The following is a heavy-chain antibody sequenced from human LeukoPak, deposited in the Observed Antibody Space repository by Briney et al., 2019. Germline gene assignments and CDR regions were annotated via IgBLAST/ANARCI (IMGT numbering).Heavy chain of an antibody. V-gene: IGHV1-8*01. CDR2: MNPNSGNT. D-gene: IGHD6-19*01. J-gene: IGHJ6*02. CDR3: AGSSGWRFAMDV. Sequence: ASVKVSCKASGYTFTSYDINWVRQATGQGLEWMGWMNPNSGNTGYAQKFQGRVTMTRNTSISTAYMELSSLRSEDTAVYYCAGSSGWRFAMDVWGQGTTVTVSS. CDR1: GYTFTSYD.